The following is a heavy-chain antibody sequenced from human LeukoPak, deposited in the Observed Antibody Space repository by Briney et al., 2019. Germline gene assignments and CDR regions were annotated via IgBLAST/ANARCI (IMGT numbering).Heavy chain of an antibody. CDR1: GGTFSSYA. CDR2: IIPILGIA. V-gene: IGHV1-69*04. Sequence: ASVKVSCKASGGTFSSYAISWVRQAPGQGLEWMGRIIPILGIANYAQKFQGRVTITADKSTSTAYMELSSLRSEDTAVYYCARNYGSWEYYFDYWGQGTLVTVSS. J-gene: IGHJ4*02. CDR3: ARNYGSWEYYFDY. D-gene: IGHD6-13*01.